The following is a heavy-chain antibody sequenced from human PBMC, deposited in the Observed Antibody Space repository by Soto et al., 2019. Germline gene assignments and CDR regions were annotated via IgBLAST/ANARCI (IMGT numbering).Heavy chain of an antibody. CDR3: ARDYLSSKLSLSYFDF. CDR1: GYSFISHY. CDR2: INPSGGSA. Sequence: QVQLVQSGAEVTRPGASVKVSCKASGYSFISHYIHWVRQAPGQGLEWMGFINPSGGSATLAQKSQDRVTMTRDTSTSTGYMELTILRSEDAAVYYCARDYLSSKLSLSYFDFWGQGTLVTVSS. V-gene: IGHV1-46*01. D-gene: IGHD2-2*01. J-gene: IGHJ4*02.